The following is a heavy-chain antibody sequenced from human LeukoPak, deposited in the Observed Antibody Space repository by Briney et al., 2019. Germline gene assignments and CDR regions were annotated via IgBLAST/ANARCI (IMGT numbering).Heavy chain of an antibody. CDR2: INWNGGST. Sequence: GGSLRHSCAASGFTFDDYGMSWVRQAPGKGLEWVSGINWNGGSTGYADSVKGRFTISRDNAKNSMYLQMNSLRAEDTALYYCARGGWFGELLFDYWGQGTLVTVSS. CDR3: ARGGWFGELLFDY. J-gene: IGHJ4*02. V-gene: IGHV3-20*04. D-gene: IGHD3-10*01. CDR1: GFTFDDYG.